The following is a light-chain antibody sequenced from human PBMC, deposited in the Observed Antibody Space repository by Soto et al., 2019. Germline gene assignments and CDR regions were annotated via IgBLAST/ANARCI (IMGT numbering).Light chain of an antibody. CDR2: DAS. Sequence: DIQMTQSPSTLSASVGDRVTITCRASQSINRRLAWYQQKPGKAPNLLIYDASTLESGVPARFSGGDSGTEFTLTISSLQPDDFAVYYCQQHSKWPRTFGQGTKVDIK. CDR3: QQHSKWPRT. V-gene: IGKV1-5*01. J-gene: IGKJ1*01. CDR1: QSINRR.